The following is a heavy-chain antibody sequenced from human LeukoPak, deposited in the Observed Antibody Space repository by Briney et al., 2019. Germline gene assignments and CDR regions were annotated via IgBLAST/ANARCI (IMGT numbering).Heavy chain of an antibody. Sequence: PGGSLRLSCAASGFTFSSYAMSWVRQAPGKGLEWVSAISGSGGSTYYADSVKGRFTISRDNSKYTLYLQMNSLRAEDTAVYYCAKDGLLPYYYDSSGYYYTPYYFDYWGQGTLVTVSS. CDR1: GFTFSSYA. CDR3: AKDGLLPYYYDSSGYYYTPYYFDY. CDR2: ISGSGGST. D-gene: IGHD3-22*01. V-gene: IGHV3-23*01. J-gene: IGHJ4*02.